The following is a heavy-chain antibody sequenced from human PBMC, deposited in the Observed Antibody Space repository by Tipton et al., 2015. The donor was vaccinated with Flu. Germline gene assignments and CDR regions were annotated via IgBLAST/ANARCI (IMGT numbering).Heavy chain of an antibody. Sequence: TLSLTCTVSGYSISTRYYWGWIRQPPGKGLEWIGCVYHGGTTYYNPSLKSRVAISLDTFKNQFSLKLTSVTAADTAVYYCARTVYDYVWGSYRPFDYWGQGTLVTVSS. CDR1: GYSISTRYY. CDR3: ARTVYDYVWGSYRPFDY. D-gene: IGHD3-16*02. CDR2: VYHGGTT. J-gene: IGHJ4*02. V-gene: IGHV4-38-2*02.